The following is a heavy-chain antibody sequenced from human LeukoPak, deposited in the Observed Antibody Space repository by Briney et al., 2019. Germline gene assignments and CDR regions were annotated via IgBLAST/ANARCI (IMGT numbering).Heavy chain of an antibody. Sequence: SETLSLTCTVSGGSMSSYYWSWIRQPPGKGLEWIGYIYYSGSTNYSPSLKSRVTISVDTSKNQFTLKLSSVTAADTVVYYCARGRYGWLPFDYWGQGTLVTVSS. D-gene: IGHD3-16*01. V-gene: IGHV4-59*01. CDR3: ARGRYGWLPFDY. CDR1: GGSMSSYY. CDR2: IYYSGST. J-gene: IGHJ4*02.